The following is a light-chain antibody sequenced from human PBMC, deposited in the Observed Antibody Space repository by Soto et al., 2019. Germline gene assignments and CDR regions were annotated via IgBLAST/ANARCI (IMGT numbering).Light chain of an antibody. Sequence: IQLTQSPSSLSPSVGDTVTLTCLASQGISSYLAWYQQKPGKAPKLLIYAASTLQSGVPSRFSGSGSGTDFTLTISSLQPEDFATYYCQQLNSYLRTFGQGTKLDIK. V-gene: IGKV1-9*01. J-gene: IGKJ1*01. CDR3: QQLNSYLRT. CDR1: QGISSY. CDR2: AAS.